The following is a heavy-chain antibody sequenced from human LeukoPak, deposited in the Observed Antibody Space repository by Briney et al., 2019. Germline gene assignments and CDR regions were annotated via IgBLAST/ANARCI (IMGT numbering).Heavy chain of an antibody. J-gene: IGHJ5*02. Sequence: SVKVSCKAPVGTFTSYAISWVRQAPGHGLEWMGGFIPIFGTANYAQKFQGRVTITADESTSTAYMELSSLRSEDTAVYYCAREGLMDYYGSGSYYINWFDPWGQGTLVTVSS. D-gene: IGHD3-10*01. CDR3: AREGLMDYYGSGSYYINWFDP. CDR1: VGTFTSYA. V-gene: IGHV1-69*13. CDR2: FIPIFGTA.